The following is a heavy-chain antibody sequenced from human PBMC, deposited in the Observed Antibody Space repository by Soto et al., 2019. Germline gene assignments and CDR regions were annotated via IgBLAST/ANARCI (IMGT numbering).Heavy chain of an antibody. Sequence: QVQLVESGGGVVQPGRSLRLSCAASGFNFNNYGMHWVRQAPGKGLEWVAVIWNDGNGYYYANSVKGRFTISRDNSKNTLYLQMSSLRAEDTAVYYCAKDLGDSSADDGADYWGQGTLVTVSS. CDR1: GFNFNNYG. CDR3: AKDLGDSSADDGADY. CDR2: IWNDGNGY. J-gene: IGHJ4*02. V-gene: IGHV3-33*06. D-gene: IGHD6-25*01.